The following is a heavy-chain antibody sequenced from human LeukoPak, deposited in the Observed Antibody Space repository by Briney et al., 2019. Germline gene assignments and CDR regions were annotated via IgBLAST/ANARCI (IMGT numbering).Heavy chain of an antibody. CDR2: IYYSGNT. CDR3: ARHAWFGEFNYYYYMDV. Sequence: PSETLSLTCTVSGYSISSGYYWGWIRQPPGKGLEWIGSIYYSGNTYYNSSLKSRVTISLDTSKNQFSLKLSSVTAADTAVYYCARHAWFGEFNYYYYMDVWGKGTTVTISS. CDR1: GYSISSGYY. D-gene: IGHD3-10*01. V-gene: IGHV4-38-2*02. J-gene: IGHJ6*03.